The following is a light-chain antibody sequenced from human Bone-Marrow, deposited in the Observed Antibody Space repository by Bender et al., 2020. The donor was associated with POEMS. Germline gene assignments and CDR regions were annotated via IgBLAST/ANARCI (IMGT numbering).Light chain of an antibody. CDR2: DVS. J-gene: IGLJ3*02. Sequence: QSALTQPASVSGSPGQSITISCTGTSSDVGGYNYVSWYQQHPGKAPKLMIFDVSNRPSGVSNRFSGSKSGITASLTISGLQAEDEADYYCSSDTSSGTHWLFGGGTKLTVL. CDR3: SSDTSSGTHWL. V-gene: IGLV2-14*03. CDR1: SSDVGGYNY.